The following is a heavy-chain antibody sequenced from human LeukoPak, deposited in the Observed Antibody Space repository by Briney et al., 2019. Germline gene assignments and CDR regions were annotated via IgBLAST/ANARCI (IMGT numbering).Heavy chain of an antibody. V-gene: IGHV4-59*10. J-gene: IGHJ6*03. Sequence: SETLSLTCAVYSGSFSGYYWTWFRQPPGKGLEWIGRIYTSGSTNYNPSLKSRVTISVDTSKNQFSLKLSSVTAADTAVYYCARMGYSSSYYYMDLWGKGTTVTISS. CDR3: ARMGYSSSYYYMDL. CDR1: SGSFSGYY. CDR2: IYTSGST. D-gene: IGHD6-13*01.